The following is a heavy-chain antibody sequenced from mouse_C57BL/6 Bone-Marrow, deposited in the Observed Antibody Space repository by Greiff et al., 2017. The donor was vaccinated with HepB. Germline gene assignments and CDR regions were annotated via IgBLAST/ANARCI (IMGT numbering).Heavy chain of an antibody. V-gene: IGHV7-3*01. D-gene: IGHD1-1*01. CDR3: ASLNYYGSSGDWYFDV. CDR1: GFTFTDYY. CDR2: IRNKANGYTT. J-gene: IGHJ1*03. Sequence: EVQLVESGGGLVQPGGSLSLSCAASGFTFTDYYMSWVRQPPGKALEWLGFIRNKANGYTTEYSASVKGRFTISRDNSQSILYLQMNALRAEDSATYYCASLNYYGSSGDWYFDVWGTGTTVTVSS.